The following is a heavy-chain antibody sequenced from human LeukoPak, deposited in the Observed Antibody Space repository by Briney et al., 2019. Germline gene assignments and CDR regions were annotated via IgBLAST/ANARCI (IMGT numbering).Heavy chain of an antibody. D-gene: IGHD2-2*01. V-gene: IGHV4-30-2*01. J-gene: IGHJ4*02. CDR3: ARGPAANIFDY. Sequence: PSQTLSLTCTVSGGSISSGGYYWSWIRQPPGKGLEWIGEINHSGSTNYNPSLKSRVTISVDTSKNQFSLKLSSVTAADTAVYYCARGPAANIFDYWGQGTLVTVSS. CDR2: INHSGST. CDR1: GGSISSGGYY.